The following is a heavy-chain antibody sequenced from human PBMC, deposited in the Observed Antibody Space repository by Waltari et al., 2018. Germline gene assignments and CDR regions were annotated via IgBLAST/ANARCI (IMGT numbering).Heavy chain of an antibody. CDR2: ISNNGDTT. D-gene: IGHD3-16*02. V-gene: IGHV3-64D*08. CDR3: LKLSSDI. CDR1: GFIFSNYA. J-gene: IGHJ4*02. Sequence: EVQLVESGGGLVQYGGSLRLSCSASGFIFSNYAMHWVRQAPEKGLEYVSAISNNGDTTEYIDSVKGRFSISRDNSKNTLYLQVNSLTTEDSAVYYCLKLSSDIWGQGTRVTVSS.